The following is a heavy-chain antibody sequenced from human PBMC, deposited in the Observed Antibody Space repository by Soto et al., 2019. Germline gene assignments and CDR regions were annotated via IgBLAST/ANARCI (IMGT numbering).Heavy chain of an antibody. V-gene: IGHV4-61*01. D-gene: IGHD4-4*01. CDR1: GGSVSDKSYY. CDR3: ARLVSLLQPIDS. CDR2: VYYSGTT. Sequence: TLSLTCSFSGGSVSDKSYYWRLIRQPPGKRLEWIGYVYYSGTTNYNPSLKSRVTISVDLSKNRFSLRLSSVTTADTALYYCARLVSLLQPIDSWGQGTPVTVSS. J-gene: IGHJ5*01.